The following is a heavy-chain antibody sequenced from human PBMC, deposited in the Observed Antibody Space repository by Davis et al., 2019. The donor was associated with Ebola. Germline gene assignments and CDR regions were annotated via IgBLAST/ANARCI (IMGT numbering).Heavy chain of an antibody. J-gene: IGHJ4*02. D-gene: IGHD7-27*01. CDR1: GFTFSSYS. CDR2: ISSSSSTI. Sequence: ESLKISCAASGFTFSSYSMNWVRQAPGKGLEWVSYISSSSSTIYYADSAKGRFTISRDNAKNSLYLQMNSLRAEDTAVYYCARRTGSDYWGQGTLVTVSS. V-gene: IGHV3-48*04. CDR3: ARRTGSDY.